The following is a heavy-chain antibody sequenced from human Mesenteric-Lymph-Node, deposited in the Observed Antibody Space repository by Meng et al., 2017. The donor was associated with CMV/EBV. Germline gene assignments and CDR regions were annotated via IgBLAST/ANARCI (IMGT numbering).Heavy chain of an antibody. CDR3: ARLHPSGIIDY. Sequence: SCKASGYTFTGYYMHWVRQAPGQGLEWMGWMNPNSGNTGYAQKFQGRVTMTRNTSISTAYMELSSLRSEDTAVYYCARLHPSGIIDYWGQGTLVTVSS. D-gene: IGHD3-16*01. CDR2: MNPNSGNT. V-gene: IGHV1-8*02. CDR1: GYTFTGYY. J-gene: IGHJ4*02.